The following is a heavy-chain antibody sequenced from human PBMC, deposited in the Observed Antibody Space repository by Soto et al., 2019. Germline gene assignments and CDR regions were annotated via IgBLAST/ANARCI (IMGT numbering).Heavy chain of an antibody. Sequence: GGSLRLSCAASGFTFSSYGMHWVRQAPGKGLEWVAVISYDGSNKYYADSVKGRFTISRDNSKNTLYLQMNSLRAEDTAVYYCATGAYYDILTGYPAFDYWGQGTLVTVSS. CDR2: ISYDGSNK. D-gene: IGHD3-9*01. CDR1: GFTFSSYG. V-gene: IGHV3-30*03. J-gene: IGHJ4*02. CDR3: ATGAYYDILTGYPAFDY.